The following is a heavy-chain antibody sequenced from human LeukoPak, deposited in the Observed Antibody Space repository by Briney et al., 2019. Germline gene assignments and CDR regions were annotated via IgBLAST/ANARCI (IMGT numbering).Heavy chain of an antibody. CDR3: ATVKSYYYDRGGFYFDG. D-gene: IGHD3-22*01. Sequence: ASVKVSCKVSGYTLTDLSMHWVRQAPGIGLEWMGGSDPEDGETFYAQKFRGRITMTEDTSADTAYMELNSLRSEDTAVYYCATVKSYYYDRGGFYFDGWGQGTLVTVSS. CDR2: SDPEDGET. V-gene: IGHV1-24*01. CDR1: GYTLTDLS. J-gene: IGHJ4*02.